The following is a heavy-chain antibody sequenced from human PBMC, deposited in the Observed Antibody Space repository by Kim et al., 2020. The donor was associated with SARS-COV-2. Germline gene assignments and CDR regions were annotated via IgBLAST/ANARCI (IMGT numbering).Heavy chain of an antibody. V-gene: IGHV3-72*01. D-gene: IGHD6-6*01. Sequence: GGSLRLSCAASGFTLNDHFMVWVRQAPGQGLEWVGRSRNKAKSYTAEYAASVKGRFTILRDDSKNSLYLQMSSLKTEDTAVYYCARDRLHSSISDYSGMDVWGQGTTVTGSS. CDR1: GFTLNDHF. J-gene: IGHJ6*02. CDR3: ARDRLHSSISDYSGMDV. CDR2: SRNKAKSYTA.